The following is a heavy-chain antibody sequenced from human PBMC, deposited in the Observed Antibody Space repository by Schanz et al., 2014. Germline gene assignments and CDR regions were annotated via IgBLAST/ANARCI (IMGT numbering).Heavy chain of an antibody. J-gene: IGHJ3*02. CDR3: AADPWDWATYDGFDM. Sequence: VQLVESGGGLVKPGGSLRLSCGASGFTFSNAWMTWVRQAQGKGLEWVGRVKSKADGGTTAYAAPVEGRFTVSRDDSKNMLYLQMDRLKIEDTAVYYCAADPWDWATYDGFDMWGQGTRVTVSS. D-gene: IGHD1-26*01. CDR2: VKSKADGGTT. CDR1: GFTFSNAW. V-gene: IGHV3-15*01.